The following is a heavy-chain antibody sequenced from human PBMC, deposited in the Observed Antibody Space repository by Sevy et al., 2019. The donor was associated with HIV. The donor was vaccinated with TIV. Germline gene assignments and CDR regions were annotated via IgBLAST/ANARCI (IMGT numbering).Heavy chain of an antibody. J-gene: IGHJ5*02. V-gene: IGHV3-33*01. Sequence: GGSLRLSCAASGFTFSNYGMYWVRQAPGKGLEWVAVIWNDRSNEHYAESVKGRFTISRDNSKNTLYLQMNSLRAEDTAVYYCARSLAAAENWFDPWGQGTLVTVSS. CDR1: GFTFSNYG. D-gene: IGHD6-13*01. CDR2: IWNDRSNE. CDR3: ARSLAAAENWFDP.